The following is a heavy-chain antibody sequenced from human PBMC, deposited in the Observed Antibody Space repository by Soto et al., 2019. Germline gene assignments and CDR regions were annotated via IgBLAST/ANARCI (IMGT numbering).Heavy chain of an antibody. J-gene: IGHJ4*02. V-gene: IGHV1-8*01. D-gene: IGHD3-3*01. CDR1: GYTFTSYD. Sequence: ASVKVSCKASGYTFTSYDINWVRQATGQGLEWMGWMNPYNGNTDYAQKLQGRVTMTTDTSTSTAYMELRSLRSDDTAVYYCARGSLEWQYYFDYWGQGTLVTVSS. CDR2: MNPYNGNT. CDR3: ARGSLEWQYYFDY.